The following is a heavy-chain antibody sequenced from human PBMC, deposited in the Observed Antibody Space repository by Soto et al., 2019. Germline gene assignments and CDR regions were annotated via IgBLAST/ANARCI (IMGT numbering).Heavy chain of an antibody. CDR2: ITDTGSSH. Sequence: GRSLRLSCVGSGFTFSSYGMHWVRQAPGKGLECVAVITDTGSSHYYAASVEGRFTISRENSKNTLSLHMDRLRVEDTAVYYCAKDRGGDCPDNSCYFGADYWGQGT. J-gene: IGHJ4*02. D-gene: IGHD2-2*01. V-gene: IGHV3-30*18. CDR1: GFTFSSYG. CDR3: AKDRGGDCPDNSCYFGADY.